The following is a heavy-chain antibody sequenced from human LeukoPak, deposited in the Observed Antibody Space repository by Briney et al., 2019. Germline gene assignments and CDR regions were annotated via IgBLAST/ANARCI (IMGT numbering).Heavy chain of an antibody. CDR3: ARHLYSYGSWDY. CDR2: IYYSGST. D-gene: IGHD5-18*01. J-gene: IGHJ4*02. Sequence: SETLSLTCTVSGGSISSSSYYWGWIRQPPGKGLEWIGSIYYSGSTYYNPSLKSRVTISVDTSKNQFSLKLNSVTAADTAVYYCARHLYSYGSWDYWGQGTLVTVSS. V-gene: IGHV4-39*01. CDR1: GGSISSSSYY.